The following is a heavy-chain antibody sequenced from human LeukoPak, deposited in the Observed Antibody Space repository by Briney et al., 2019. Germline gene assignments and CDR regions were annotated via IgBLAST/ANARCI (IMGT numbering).Heavy chain of an antibody. CDR3: ANEIRPNDY. J-gene: IGHJ4*02. D-gene: IGHD3-16*01. CDR2: IDFSGGAT. Sequence: PGGSLRLSCVASGFPFSSHAMCWVRQAPGKGLEWVSSIDFSGGATWYADSVRGRFTISRDNSKNTLYLQMTSLRVEDTALYYCANEIRPNDYWGQGTLVSVSS. V-gene: IGHV3-23*01. CDR1: GFPFSSHA.